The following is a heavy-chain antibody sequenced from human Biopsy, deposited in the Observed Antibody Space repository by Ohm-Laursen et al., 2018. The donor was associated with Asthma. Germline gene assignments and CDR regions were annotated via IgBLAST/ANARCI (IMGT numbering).Heavy chain of an antibody. Sequence: GASVKVSCKAPGGTFSNFAISWVRQAPGQGLEWLGGIKTVFRTTNYAQKFQGRVTITADESTSTAYMEVTSLRSEDTAIYYCARCQVGYSSGWSLLLKKIYYSGMDVWGQGTAVSVSS. V-gene: IGHV1-69*13. CDR1: GGTFSNFA. CDR3: ARCQVGYSSGWSLLLKKIYYSGMDV. D-gene: IGHD6-19*01. J-gene: IGHJ6*02. CDR2: IKTVFRTT.